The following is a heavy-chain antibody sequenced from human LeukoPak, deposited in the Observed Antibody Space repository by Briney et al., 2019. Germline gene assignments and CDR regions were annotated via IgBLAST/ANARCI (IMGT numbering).Heavy chain of an antibody. D-gene: IGHD1-26*01. Sequence: PSETLSLTCTVSGVSISSYYWSWIRQPPGKGLEWIGYIYYSGSTNYNPSLKSRVTISVDTSKNQFSLKLSSVTAADTAVYYCARAARDSGSYYLYYYYGMDVWGQGTTVTVSS. CDR2: IYYSGST. J-gene: IGHJ6*02. CDR3: ARAARDSGSYYLYYYYGMDV. V-gene: IGHV4-59*01. CDR1: GVSISSYY.